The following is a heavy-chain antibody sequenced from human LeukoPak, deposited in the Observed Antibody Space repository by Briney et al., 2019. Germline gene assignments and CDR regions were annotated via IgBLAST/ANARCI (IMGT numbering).Heavy chain of an antibody. V-gene: IGHV4-59*01. D-gene: IGHD4-17*01. CDR2: MYNSGST. CDR1: GGSISTYY. J-gene: IGHJ4*02. Sequence: SETLSLTCTVSGGSISTYYWSWIRQPPGKGLEWIGYMYNSGSTNYNPSLKSRVTISVDTSKNQFSLKLSSVTAADTALYCCARVDPRLGDSMDYWGPGTLVTVSS. CDR3: ARVDPRLGDSMDY.